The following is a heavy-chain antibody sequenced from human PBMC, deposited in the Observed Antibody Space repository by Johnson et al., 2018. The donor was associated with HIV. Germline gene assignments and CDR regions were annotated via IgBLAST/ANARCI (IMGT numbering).Heavy chain of an antibody. V-gene: IGHV3-20*04. D-gene: IGHD5-18*01. CDR3: ARDLDTAMVTCAFDI. CDR2: INWNGGGT. J-gene: IGHJ3*02. CDR1: GFTFDDYG. Sequence: VQLVESGGGLVKPGGSLRLSCAASGFTFDDYGMSWVRQAPGKGLEWVSGINWNGGGTGYVDSVKGRFTISRDNAKNSLYLQMNSLRAEDTAVYYCARDLDTAMVTCAFDIWGQGTMVTVSS.